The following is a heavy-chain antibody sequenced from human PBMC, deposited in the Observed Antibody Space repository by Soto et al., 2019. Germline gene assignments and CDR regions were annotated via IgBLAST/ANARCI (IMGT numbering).Heavy chain of an antibody. CDR1: GGSFSGYY. CDR2: INHSGST. D-gene: IGHD3-3*01. Sequence: SETLSLTCAVYGGSFSGYYWSWIRQPPGKGLEWIGEINHSGSTNYNPSLKSRVTISVDTSKNQFSLKLSSVTAADTAVYYCARGRWVLRFLEWLYPSYFDYWGQGTLVTVSS. CDR3: ARGRWVLRFLEWLYPSYFDY. J-gene: IGHJ4*02. V-gene: IGHV4-34*01.